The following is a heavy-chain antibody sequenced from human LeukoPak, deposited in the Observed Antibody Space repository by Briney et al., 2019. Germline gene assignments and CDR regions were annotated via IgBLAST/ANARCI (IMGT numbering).Heavy chain of an antibody. CDR2: ISGSGGST. CDR3: AKGPVYYYDSSGYYVYYYYGMDV. J-gene: IGHJ6*02. V-gene: IGHV3-23*01. D-gene: IGHD3-22*01. CDR1: GFTFSSYA. Sequence: GGSLRLSCAASGFTFSSYAMSWVRQAPGKGLEWVSAISGSGGSTYYADSVKGRFTISRDNSKNTLYLQMNSLRAEDTAVYYCAKGPVYYYDSSGYYVYYYYGMDVWGQGTTVTVSS.